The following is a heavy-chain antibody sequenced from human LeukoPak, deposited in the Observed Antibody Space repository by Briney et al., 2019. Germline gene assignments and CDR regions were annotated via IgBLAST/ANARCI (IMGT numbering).Heavy chain of an antibody. V-gene: IGHV3-30*18. Sequence: PGRSLRLSCAASGFDFSDHGMHWVRQAPGKGLEWVAVISRHGSTKIYAASVKGRFTISRDNSKNTMYLQMDSLRPEDTAVYFCAKDPVAVAGYYYYYMDVWGKGTTVTVSS. CDR1: GFDFSDHG. D-gene: IGHD6-19*01. CDR2: ISRHGSTK. CDR3: AKDPVAVAGYYYYYMDV. J-gene: IGHJ6*03.